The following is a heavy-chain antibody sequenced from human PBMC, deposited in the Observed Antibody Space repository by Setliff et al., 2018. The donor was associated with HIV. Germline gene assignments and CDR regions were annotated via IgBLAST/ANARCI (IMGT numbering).Heavy chain of an antibody. J-gene: IGHJ3*02. CDR3: ARAEMATIVAFDI. Sequence: SETLSLTCTVSDGSFSSDYWTWIRQTPGKGLEWIGYIYYGGSTKYNPSLTSRVTISVDTSKNHFSLKLTSVTAADTAVYYCARAEMATIVAFDIWGQGTMVTVSS. CDR2: IYYGGST. D-gene: IGHD5-12*01. CDR1: DGSFSSDY. V-gene: IGHV4-59*01.